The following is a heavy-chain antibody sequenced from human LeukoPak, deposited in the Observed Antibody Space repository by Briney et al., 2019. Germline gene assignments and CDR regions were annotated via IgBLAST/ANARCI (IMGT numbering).Heavy chain of an antibody. J-gene: IGHJ4*02. CDR2: IRYDGSNK. V-gene: IGHV3-30*02. Sequence: GGSLRLSCAASGFTFSRYGMHWVSQAPGKGLEWVAFIRYDGSNKYYADSVKGRFTISRDNSKNTLYLQMNSLRAEDTAVYYCAKDHSAKGYYFDYWGQGTLVTVSS. D-gene: IGHD3-10*01. CDR1: GFTFSRYG. CDR3: AKDHSAKGYYFDY.